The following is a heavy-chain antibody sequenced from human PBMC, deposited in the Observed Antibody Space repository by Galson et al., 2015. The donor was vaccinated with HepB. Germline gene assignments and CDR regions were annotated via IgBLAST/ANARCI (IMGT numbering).Heavy chain of an antibody. CDR3: ARDLGHHYYDSSGYYYGLDAFDI. Sequence: SVKVSCKASGYTFTSYYMHWVRQAPGQGLEWMGIINPSGGSTSYAQKFQGRVTMTRDTSTSTVYMELSSLRSEDTAVYYCARDLGHHYYDSSGYYYGLDAFDIWGQGTMVTVSS. CDR1: GYTFTSYY. V-gene: IGHV1-46*01. D-gene: IGHD3-22*01. J-gene: IGHJ3*02. CDR2: INPSGGST.